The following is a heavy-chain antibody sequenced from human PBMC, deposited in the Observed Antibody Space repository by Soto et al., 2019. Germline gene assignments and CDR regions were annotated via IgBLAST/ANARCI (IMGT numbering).Heavy chain of an antibody. J-gene: IGHJ2*01. V-gene: IGHV3-9*01. Sequence: EVQLVESGGGLVQPGRSLRLSCAASGFTFDDYAMHWVRQAPGKGLEWVSGISWNSGSIGYADSVKGRFTISRDNAKNSLYLQMNSLRAEDTALYYCAKAIGAVTISDYWYFDLWGRGTLVTVSS. CDR3: AKAIGAVTISDYWYFDL. D-gene: IGHD3-9*01. CDR1: GFTFDDYA. CDR2: ISWNSGSI.